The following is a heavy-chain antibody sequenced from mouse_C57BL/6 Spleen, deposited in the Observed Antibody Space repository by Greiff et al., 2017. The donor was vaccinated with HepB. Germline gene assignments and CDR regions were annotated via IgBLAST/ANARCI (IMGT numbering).Heavy chain of an antibody. D-gene: IGHD2-4*01. CDR3: ARFGDYGWYFDV. V-gene: IGHV1-80*01. CDR1: GYAFSSYW. CDR2: IYPGDGDT. Sequence: QVQLQQSGAELVKPGASVKISCKASGYAFSSYWMNWVKQRPGKGLEWIGQIYPGDGDTNYNGKFKGKATLTADKSSSTAYMQLSSLTSEDSAVYFCARFGDYGWYFDVWGTGTTVTVSS. J-gene: IGHJ1*03.